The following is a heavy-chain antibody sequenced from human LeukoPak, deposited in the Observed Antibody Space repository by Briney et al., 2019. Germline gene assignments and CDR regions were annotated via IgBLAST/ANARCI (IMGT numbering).Heavy chain of an antibody. J-gene: IGHJ6*03. CDR3: ARVTSLHYYYYMDV. D-gene: IGHD1-20*01. Sequence: GGSPRLSCAASGFTFSSYSMNWVRQAPGKGLEWVANIKQDGSEKYYVDSVKGRFTISRDNAKNSLYLQMNSLRAEDTAVYYCARVTSLHYYYYMDVWGKGTTVTVSS. CDR1: GFTFSSYS. CDR2: IKQDGSEK. V-gene: IGHV3-7*01.